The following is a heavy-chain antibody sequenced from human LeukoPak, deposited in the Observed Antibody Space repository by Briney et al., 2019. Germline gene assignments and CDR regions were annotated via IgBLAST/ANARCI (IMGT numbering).Heavy chain of an antibody. D-gene: IGHD6-13*01. J-gene: IGHJ4*02. CDR3: ARDQVAAAGNDY. V-gene: IGHV3-11*01. CDR2: ISSTGSTI. CDR1: GFTFSDYY. Sequence: NPGGSLRLSCAASGFTFSDYYMSWIRQAPGKGLEWISYISSTGSTIYYADSVKGRFTISRDDAKNSLYLQMNSLRAEDTALYYCARDQVAAAGNDYWGQGTLVTVSS.